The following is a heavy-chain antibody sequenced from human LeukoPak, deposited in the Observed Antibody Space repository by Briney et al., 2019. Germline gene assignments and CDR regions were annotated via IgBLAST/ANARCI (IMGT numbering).Heavy chain of an antibody. D-gene: IGHD3-9*01. V-gene: IGHV3-23*01. J-gene: IGHJ4*02. CDR1: GFTFSNYA. CDR2: IGGRDGGT. Sequence: GASLRLSCAASGFTFSNYAMSWVRQAPGKGLEWVSAIGGRDGGTYYADSVKGRFTVSRDDPKNTLYLQMNTLRAEDTAVYYCAKWGDYDILTGYYDSDYWGQGILVTVSS. CDR3: AKWGDYDILTGYYDSDY.